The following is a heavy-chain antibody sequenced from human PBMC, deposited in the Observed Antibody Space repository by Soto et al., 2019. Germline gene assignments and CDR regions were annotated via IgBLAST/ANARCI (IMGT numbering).Heavy chain of an antibody. CDR1: GFTFSDYY. CDR2: ISSSGSTI. Sequence: PGGSLRLSCAASGFTFSDYYMSWIRQAPGKGLEWVSYISSSGSTIYYADSVKGRFTISRDNAKNSLYLQMNSLRAEDTAVYYCARSAISMNYYDSSGYYPCGYWGQGTL. D-gene: IGHD3-22*01. CDR3: ARSAISMNYYDSSGYYPCGY. J-gene: IGHJ4*02. V-gene: IGHV3-11*01.